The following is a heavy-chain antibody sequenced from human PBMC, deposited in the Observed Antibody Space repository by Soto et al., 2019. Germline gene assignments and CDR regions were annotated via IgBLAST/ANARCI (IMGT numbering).Heavy chain of an antibody. CDR1: GGSFSGHS. CDR2: INHSGRV. J-gene: IGHJ5*01. CDR3: STRAYDTNGYYRFDP. V-gene: IGHV4-34*01. Sequence: SETLSLTCAVYGGSFSGHSWTWIRQSPGKGLEWIGDINHSGRVNYSPSLKSRVTISLDTSKNQFSLTLSAVTAADTAMYYCSTRAYDTNGYYRFDPWGQGTLVPVSS. D-gene: IGHD3-22*01.